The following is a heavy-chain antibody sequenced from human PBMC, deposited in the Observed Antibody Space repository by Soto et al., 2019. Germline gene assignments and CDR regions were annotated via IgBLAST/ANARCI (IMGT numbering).Heavy chain of an antibody. CDR2: ISGGGGST. D-gene: IGHD3-10*01. CDR3: AKDLGSRGDC. CDR1: GFTFSNFA. Sequence: PGGSLRLSCAASGFTFSNFAMNWVRQTPGKGLEWVSAISGGGGSTYYADSVKGRFTISRDNSKNTLYLQMNSLRAEDTAIYSCAKDLGSRGDCWGQGTLVTVSS. V-gene: IGHV3-23*01. J-gene: IGHJ4*02.